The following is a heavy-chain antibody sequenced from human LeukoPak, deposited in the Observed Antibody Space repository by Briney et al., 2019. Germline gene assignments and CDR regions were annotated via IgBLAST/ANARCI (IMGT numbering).Heavy chain of an antibody. CDR2: IRYDGSN. CDR1: GFTFSTCS. CDR3: AKDPDSGRGYSYGFFDY. D-gene: IGHD5-18*01. J-gene: IGHJ4*02. V-gene: IGHV3-30*02. Sequence: PGGSLRLSCAASGFTFSTCSMNWVRQAPGKGLEWVAFIRYDGSNNYADSVKGRFTISRDNSKNTLYLQMKSLRAEDTAVYYCAKDPDSGRGYSYGFFDYWGQGTLVTVSS.